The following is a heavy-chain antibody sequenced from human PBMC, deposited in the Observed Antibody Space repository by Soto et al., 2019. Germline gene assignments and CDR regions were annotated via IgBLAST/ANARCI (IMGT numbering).Heavy chain of an antibody. J-gene: IGHJ4*02. V-gene: IGHV5-10-1*01. Sequence: GESLKIPCKGSGYSFAGYWITWVRQKPGKGLEWMGRIDPSDSQTYYSPSFRGHVTISVTKSITTVFLQWSSLRASDTAMYYCARQIYDSDTGPNFQYYFDSWGQGTPVTVSS. D-gene: IGHD3-22*01. CDR3: ARQIYDSDTGPNFQYYFDS. CDR2: IDPSDSQT. CDR1: GYSFAGYW.